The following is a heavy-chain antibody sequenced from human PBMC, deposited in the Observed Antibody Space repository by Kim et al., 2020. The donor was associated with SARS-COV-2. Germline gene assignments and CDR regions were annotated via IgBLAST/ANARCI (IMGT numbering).Heavy chain of an antibody. J-gene: IGHJ5*02. CDR3: AGVVVQGVIKDGENPEGWFYP. Sequence: SETLSLTCTVSGGSISSYYWSWIRQPPGKGLEWIGYIYYSGSTNYNPSLKSRVTISVDTSKNQFSLKLSSVTAADTAVYYCAGVVVQGVIKDGENPEGWFYPWGQGTLVTVSS. CDR1: GGSISSYY. CDR2: IYYSGST. D-gene: IGHD3-10*01. V-gene: IGHV4-59*13.